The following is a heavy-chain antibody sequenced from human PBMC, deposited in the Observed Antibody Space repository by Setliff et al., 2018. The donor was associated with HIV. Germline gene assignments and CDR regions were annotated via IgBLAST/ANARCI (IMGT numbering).Heavy chain of an antibody. CDR1: GYSFTTYA. V-gene: IGHV1-2*02. D-gene: IGHD7-27*01. CDR3: ASPSFWGSGARNIDAFDM. Sequence: ASVKVSCKASGYSFTTYAISWVRQAPGQGLEWMGWDNPDNVVLKSAQKFQGRVTMTRDTSINTAYMELSSLKSDDTAVYYCASPSFWGSGARNIDAFDMWGQGTLVTVSS. J-gene: IGHJ3*02. CDR2: DNPDNVVL.